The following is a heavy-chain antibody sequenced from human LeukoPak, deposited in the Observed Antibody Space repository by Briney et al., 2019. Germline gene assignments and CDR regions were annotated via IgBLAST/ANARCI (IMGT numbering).Heavy chain of an antibody. Sequence: SETLSLTCSVSGGSISSHYWSWIRQPPGKGLEWIAEINHSGGTNYNASLRSRVTVYVDTSKNQFSLKLSSVTAADTAVYYCARGGGNLLPFFDPKYYYYMDVWGKGTTVTVSS. V-gene: IGHV4-34*01. CDR1: GGSISSHY. D-gene: IGHD3-9*01. CDR2: INHSGGT. CDR3: ARGGGNLLPFFDPKYYYYMDV. J-gene: IGHJ6*03.